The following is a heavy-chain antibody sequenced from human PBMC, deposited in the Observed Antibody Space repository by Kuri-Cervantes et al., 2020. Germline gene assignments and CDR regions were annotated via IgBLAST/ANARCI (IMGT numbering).Heavy chain of an antibody. D-gene: IGHD3-10*01. CDR1: GFTFSSSE. CDR2: IGTAGDT. CDR3: ASAYGSGSYTFDY. Sequence: GGSLRLSCAASGFTFSSSEMHWVRQATGKGLEWVSAIGTAGDTYYPDSVKGRFTISRDNSKNTLYLQMNSLRAEDTAVYYCASAYGSGSYTFDYWGQGTLVTVSS. V-gene: IGHV3-13*01. J-gene: IGHJ4*02.